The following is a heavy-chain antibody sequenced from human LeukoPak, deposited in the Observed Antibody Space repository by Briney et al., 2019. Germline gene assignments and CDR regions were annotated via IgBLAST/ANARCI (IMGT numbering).Heavy chain of an antibody. CDR2: MNPSSGNT. J-gene: IGHJ4*02. D-gene: IGHD6-6*01. Sequence: ASVKVSCKASGYTFTSYDINRVRQATGQGLESMGWMNPSSGNTGYAQKFQGRVTITRNTSISTAYMELSSLRSEDTAVYYCARALYSSSPVPVDYWGQGTLVTVSS. V-gene: IGHV1-8*03. CDR1: GYTFTSYD. CDR3: ARALYSSSPVPVDY.